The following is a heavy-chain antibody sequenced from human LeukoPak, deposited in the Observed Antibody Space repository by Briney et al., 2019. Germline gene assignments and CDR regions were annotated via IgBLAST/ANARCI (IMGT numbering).Heavy chain of an antibody. CDR3: AMVIFSDYYYGMDV. CDR1: GGSISSYY. CDR2: IYYSGST. V-gene: IGHV4-59*08. J-gene: IGHJ6*02. Sequence: KSSETLSLTCAVSGGSISSYYWSWIRQPPGKGLEWIGYIYYSGSTNYNPSLKSRVTISVDTSKNQFSLKLSSVTAADTAVYYCAMVIFSDYYYGMDVWGQGTTVTVSS. D-gene: IGHD3-22*01.